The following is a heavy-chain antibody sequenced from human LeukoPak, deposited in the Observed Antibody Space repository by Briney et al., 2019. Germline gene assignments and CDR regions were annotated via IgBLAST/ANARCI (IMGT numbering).Heavy chain of an antibody. D-gene: IGHD4-17*01. CDR2: ISASGGST. CDR3: AKDQNYGDYAWAQGGGNDY. CDR1: GFTFSSYA. J-gene: IGHJ4*02. Sequence: GGSLRLSCAASGFTFSSYAMSWVRQAPGKGLEWVSGISASGGSTYYADSVKGRFTISRDNSENTLFLQMNSLRAEDTAVYYCAKDQNYGDYAWAQGGGNDYWGQGTLVTVSS. V-gene: IGHV3-23*01.